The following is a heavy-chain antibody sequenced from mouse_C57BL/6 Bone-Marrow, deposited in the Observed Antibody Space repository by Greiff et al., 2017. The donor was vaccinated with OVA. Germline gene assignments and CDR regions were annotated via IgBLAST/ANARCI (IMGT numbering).Heavy chain of an antibody. J-gene: IGHJ3*01. D-gene: IGHD3-2*02. CDR1: GYSITSGYY. Sequence: ESGPGLVKPSQSLSLTCSVTGYSITSGYYWNWIRQFPGNKLEWMGYISYDGSNNYNPSLKNRISITRDTSKNQFFLKLNSVTTEDTATYYCARDSSGYEKVWFAYWGQGTLVTVSA. CDR2: ISYDGSN. CDR3: ARDSSGYEKVWFAY. V-gene: IGHV3-6*01.